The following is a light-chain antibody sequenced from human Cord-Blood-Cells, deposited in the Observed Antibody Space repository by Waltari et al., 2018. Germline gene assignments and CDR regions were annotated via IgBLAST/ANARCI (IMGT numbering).Light chain of an antibody. CDR1: SSDVGGFNL. Sequence: QSALTQPAPVPGPPGQSITIPAPGTSSDVGGFNLVSWYQQHPGKAPKLMIYEGSKRPSGVSNRFSGSKSGNTASLTISGLQAEDEADYYCCSYAGSSTWVFGGGTKLTVL. V-gene: IGLV2-23*01. J-gene: IGLJ3*02. CDR2: EGS. CDR3: CSYAGSSTWV.